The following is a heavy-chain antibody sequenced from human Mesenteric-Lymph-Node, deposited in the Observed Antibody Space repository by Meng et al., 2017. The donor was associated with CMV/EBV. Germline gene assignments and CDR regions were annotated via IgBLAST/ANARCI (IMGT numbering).Heavy chain of an antibody. D-gene: IGHD6-19*01. Sequence: GKSLKISCVASGFTFSNYWMHWVRQAPGKGLVWVTHSNIDGSYTNYADSVKGRFTISRDNAKNSLYLQMNSLRAEDTALYYCAKDTVAGYFDYWGQGTLVTVSS. CDR1: GFTFSNYW. J-gene: IGHJ4*02. V-gene: IGHV3-74*01. CDR3: AKDTVAGYFDY. CDR2: SNIDGSYT.